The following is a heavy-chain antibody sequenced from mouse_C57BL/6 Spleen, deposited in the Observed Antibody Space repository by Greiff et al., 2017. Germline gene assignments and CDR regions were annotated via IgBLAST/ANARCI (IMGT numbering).Heavy chain of an antibody. CDR3: ARRAVVAPYAMDD. CDR1: GFNIKDYY. D-gene: IGHD1-1*01. J-gene: IGHJ4*01. V-gene: IGHV14-2*01. CDR2: IDPEDGET. Sequence: VQLQQSGAELVKPGASVKLSCTASGFNIKDYYMHWVKQRTEQGLEWIGRIDPEDGETTYAPKFQGKATITADTSSNTAYLQLSSLTSEDTAVYCWARRAVVAPYAMDDWGQGTSVTVSS.